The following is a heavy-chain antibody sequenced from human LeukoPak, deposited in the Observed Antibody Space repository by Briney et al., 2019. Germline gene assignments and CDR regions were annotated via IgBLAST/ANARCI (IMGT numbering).Heavy chain of an antibody. Sequence: GGSLRLSCAASGFTFSTYEINWVRQAPGKGLEWLSHISTSGSSIHYADSVKGRFTISRDNAKNSLYLQMNSLRAEDTAVYYCAREAPRPEGRITMVQPYYFDYWGQGTLVTVSS. CDR1: GFTFSTYE. CDR3: AREAPRPEGRITMVQPYYFDY. J-gene: IGHJ4*02. V-gene: IGHV3-48*03. D-gene: IGHD3-10*01. CDR2: ISTSGSSI.